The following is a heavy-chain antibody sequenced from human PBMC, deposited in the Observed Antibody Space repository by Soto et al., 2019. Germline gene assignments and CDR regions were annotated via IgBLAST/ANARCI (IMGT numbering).Heavy chain of an antibody. D-gene: IGHD2-15*01. CDR3: ARHPGGRGYYYGMDV. CDR2: IIPIFGTA. Sequence: SVKVSCKASGGTFSSYAISWVRQAPGQGLEWMGGIIPIFGTANYAQKFQGRVTITADESTSTAYMELSSLRSEDTAVYYCARHPGGRGYYYGMDVWGQRTTVTVSS. J-gene: IGHJ6*02. V-gene: IGHV1-69*13. CDR1: GGTFSSYA.